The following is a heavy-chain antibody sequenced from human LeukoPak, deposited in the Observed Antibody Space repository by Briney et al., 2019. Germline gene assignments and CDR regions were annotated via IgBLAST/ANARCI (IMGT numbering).Heavy chain of an antibody. Sequence: GASVKVSCKAFGYTFTSNYMHWVRQAPGQGPEWMGVISPSGGSTTYAQKFQGRVTLTRDMSTSTDYLELSSLRSEDTAVYYCARVGYSSSWDNEYYFDYWGQGTLVTVSS. CDR2: ISPSGGST. D-gene: IGHD6-13*01. CDR1: GYTFTSNY. CDR3: ARVGYSSSWDNEYYFDY. V-gene: IGHV1-46*01. J-gene: IGHJ4*02.